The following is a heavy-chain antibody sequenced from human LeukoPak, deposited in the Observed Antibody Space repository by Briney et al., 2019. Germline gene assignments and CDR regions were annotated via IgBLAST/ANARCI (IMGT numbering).Heavy chain of an antibody. J-gene: IGHJ6*02. Sequence: GGSLRLSCAASGFTVSSSYMSWVRQAPGKGLEWVSIIYGGGGTYYADSVTGRFTISRDNSKNTLYLQMNRLKDDDTAVYYCAREADYYGMDVWGQGTTVTVS. V-gene: IGHV3-53*01. CDR1: GFTVSSSY. CDR3: AREADYYGMDV. D-gene: IGHD6-19*01. CDR2: IYGGGGT.